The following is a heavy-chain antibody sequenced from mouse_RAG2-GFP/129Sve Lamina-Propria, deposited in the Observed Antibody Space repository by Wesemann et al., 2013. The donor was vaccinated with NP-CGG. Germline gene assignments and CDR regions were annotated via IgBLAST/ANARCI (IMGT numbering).Heavy chain of an antibody. CDR1: GFTFSSYG. Sequence: EVQLVESGGDLVKPGGSLKLSCAASGFTFSSYGMSWVRQTPDKRLEWVATISSGGSYTYYPDSVKGRFTISRDNAKNTLYLQMSSLKSEDTAMYYCARHGDGYYGYFDVWGTGTTVTVSS. CDR2: ISSGGSYT. J-gene: IGHJ1*03. V-gene: IGHV5-6*01. D-gene: IGHD2-3*01. CDR3: ARHGDGYYGYFDV.